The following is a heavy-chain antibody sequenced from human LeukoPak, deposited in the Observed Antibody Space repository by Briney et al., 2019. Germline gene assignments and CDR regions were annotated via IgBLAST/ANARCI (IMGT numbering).Heavy chain of an antibody. J-gene: IGHJ4*02. CDR1: RFTLSNYV. CDR3: ARGGYYDRSGSFDY. Sequence: GGSLRLSCAASRFTLSNYVVYWVREAPGGGLEYVSAISTKGGSTDYANSVKGRFTISRDNSDNRVFLQMRTLRAEDMAVYYCARGGYYDRSGSFDYWGQGTLVTVSS. CDR2: ISTKGGST. D-gene: IGHD3-22*01. V-gene: IGHV3-64*01.